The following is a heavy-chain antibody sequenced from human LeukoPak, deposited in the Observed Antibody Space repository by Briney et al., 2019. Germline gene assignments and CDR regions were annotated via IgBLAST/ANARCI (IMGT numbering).Heavy chain of an antibody. J-gene: IGHJ4*02. Sequence: GGPLRLSFEPPGFTFNTNIMNWARKAPGKGLEWVSSIDSSGGYMFYADSVKGRFIISRDNAKDSLYLQMNSLRVEDTAVYYCLRGDRRDYWGQGTLVTVSS. V-gene: IGHV3-21*06. CDR3: LRGDRRDY. CDR1: GFTFNTNI. CDR2: IDSSGGYM.